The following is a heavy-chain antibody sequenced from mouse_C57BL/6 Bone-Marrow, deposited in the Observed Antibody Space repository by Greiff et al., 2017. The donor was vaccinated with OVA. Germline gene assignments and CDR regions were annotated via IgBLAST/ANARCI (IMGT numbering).Heavy chain of an antibody. V-gene: IGHV2-5*01. Sequence: VKLMESGPGLVQPSQSLSITCTVSGFSLTSYGVHWVSQSPGKGLEWLGVIWRGGSTDYNAAFMSRLSITKDNSKSQVFCKMNSLQADDTAIYYCAAPTGGFAYWGQGTLVTVSA. CDR2: IWRGGST. CDR1: GFSLTSYG. J-gene: IGHJ3*01. CDR3: AAPTGGFAY. D-gene: IGHD4-1*02.